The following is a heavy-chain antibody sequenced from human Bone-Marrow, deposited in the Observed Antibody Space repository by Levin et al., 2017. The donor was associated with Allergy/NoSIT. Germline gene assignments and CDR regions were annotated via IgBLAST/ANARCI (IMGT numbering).Heavy chain of an antibody. CDR3: AKKGGNSFDYYFES. V-gene: IGHV3-23*01. Sequence: GESLKISCAASGFSFDSYALSWIRQAPGKGLEWVAAISGSGTNTYYADSVKGRLTISRDTSKNTVFLEMNGLRAEDTAVYYCAKKGGNSFDYYFESWGQGTLVTVSS. J-gene: IGHJ4*02. CDR2: ISGSGTNT. CDR1: GFSFDSYA. D-gene: IGHD4-23*01.